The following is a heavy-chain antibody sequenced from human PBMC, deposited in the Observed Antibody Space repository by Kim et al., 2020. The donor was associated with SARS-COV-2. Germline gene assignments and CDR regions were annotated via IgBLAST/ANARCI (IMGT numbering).Heavy chain of an antibody. V-gene: IGHV4-31*03. CDR1: GGSISSGGYY. Sequence: SETLSLTCTVSGGSISSGGYYWSWIRQHPGKGLEWIGYIYYSGSTYYNPSLKSRVTISVDTSKNQFSLKLSSVTAADTAVYYCARDNGGGYYYLRGNWFDPWGQGTLVTVSS. J-gene: IGHJ5*02. D-gene: IGHD3-22*01. CDR3: ARDNGGGYYYLRGNWFDP. CDR2: IYYSGST.